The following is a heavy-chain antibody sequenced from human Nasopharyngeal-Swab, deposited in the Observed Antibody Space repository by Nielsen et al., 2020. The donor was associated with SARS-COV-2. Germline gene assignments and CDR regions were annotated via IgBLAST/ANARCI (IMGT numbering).Heavy chain of an antibody. CDR2: IIPILGIA. V-gene: IGHV1-69*04. CDR1: GYTLTALS. Sequence: SVKVSCKVSGYTLTALSMHWVRQAPGQGLEWMGRIIPILGIANYAQKFQGRVTITADKSTSTAYMELSSLRSEDTAVYYCARGYATIFGVVIIPYYYYGMDVWGQGTTVTVSS. D-gene: IGHD3-3*01. CDR3: ARGYATIFGVVIIPYYYYGMDV. J-gene: IGHJ6*02.